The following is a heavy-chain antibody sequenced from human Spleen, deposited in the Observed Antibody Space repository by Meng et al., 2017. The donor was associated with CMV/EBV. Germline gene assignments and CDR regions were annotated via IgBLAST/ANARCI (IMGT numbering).Heavy chain of an antibody. V-gene: IGHV4-61*01. J-gene: IGHJ4*02. CDR1: GGSVTGGSYY. CDR3: ARDRGSDPLVD. CDR2: IYYSGST. D-gene: IGHD3-16*01. Sequence: SETLSLTCTVIGGSVTGGSYYWSWIRQSPERGLEWIGYIYYSGSTNYNPSLKSRVTISLDTSMNQFSLNLTSVTAADTAVYYCARDRGSDPLVDWGQGTLVTVSS.